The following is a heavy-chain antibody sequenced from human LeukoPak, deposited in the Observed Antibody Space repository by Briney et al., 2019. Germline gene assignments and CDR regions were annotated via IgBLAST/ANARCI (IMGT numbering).Heavy chain of an antibody. J-gene: IGHJ4*02. V-gene: IGHV3-21*01. CDR3: ARSRGAGGKLLRFLEVFDY. CDR2: ISSSNTYI. D-gene: IGHD3-3*01. Sequence: GGSLRLSCAASGFTFSSYSMNWVRQAPGKGLEWVSSISSSNTYIYYGDSVKGRFTISRDNAKNSLYLKMNSRRAEGTAVYYCARSRGAGGKLLRFLEVFDYWGQGTLVTVSS. CDR1: GFTFSSYS.